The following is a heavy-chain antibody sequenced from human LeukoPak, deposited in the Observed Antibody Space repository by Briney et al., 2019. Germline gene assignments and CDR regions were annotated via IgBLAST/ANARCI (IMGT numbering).Heavy chain of an antibody. CDR2: INHSGST. J-gene: IGHJ4*02. V-gene: IGHV4-34*01. D-gene: IGHD6-19*01. Sequence: SETLSLTCAVYGGSFSGYYWSWIRQPPGKRLEWIGEINHSGSTKYNPSLKSRVTISVDTTKNQFALNLSSVAAADTSVYYCARRGSGWSHWGQGTLVTVSS. CDR1: GGSFSGYY. CDR3: ARRGSGWSH.